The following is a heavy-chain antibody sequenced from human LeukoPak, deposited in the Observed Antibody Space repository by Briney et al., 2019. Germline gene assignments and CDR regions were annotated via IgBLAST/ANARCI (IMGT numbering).Heavy chain of an antibody. CDR1: GGSFSGYY. J-gene: IGHJ4*02. CDR3: ARKTRALYYYDSSGYFDY. CDR2: INHSGST. V-gene: IGHV4-34*01. Sequence: PSETLSLTCAVYGGSFSGYYWSWIPQPPGKGLEWIGEINHSGSTNYNPSLKSRVTISVDTSKNQFSLKLSSVTAADTAVYYCARKTRALYYYDSSGYFDYWVQGTLVTVSS. D-gene: IGHD3-22*01.